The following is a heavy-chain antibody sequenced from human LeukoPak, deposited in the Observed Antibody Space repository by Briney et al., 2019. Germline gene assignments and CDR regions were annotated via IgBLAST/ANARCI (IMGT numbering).Heavy chain of an antibody. D-gene: IGHD1-26*01. CDR3: AHRRYGSYS. CDR1: GFSLSTSGVG. V-gene: IGHV2-5*01. CDR2: ISWNDDK. Sequence: SGPTLVKPTQTLTLTCTFSGFSLSTSGVGVGWIRQPPGKALEWLALISWNDDKPYNPSLKSRLTITKYTSKNQVVLTMTNMDPVDTATYYCAHRRYGSYSWGQGTLVTVSS. J-gene: IGHJ4*02.